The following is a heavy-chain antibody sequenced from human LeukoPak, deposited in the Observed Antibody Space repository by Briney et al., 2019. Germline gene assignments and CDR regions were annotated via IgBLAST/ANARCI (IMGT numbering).Heavy chain of an antibody. Sequence: GGSLRLSCAASGFTFSDHYVDWVRQAPGKGLEWVGRSRNKAYSYTTEYAASVKGRFSISRDDSRNSVYLQMNSLKIEDTAAYYCSRDPTMVRGVTDYWGQGTLVTVSS. CDR2: SRNKAYSYTT. CDR3: SRDPTMVRGVTDY. CDR1: GFTFSDHY. J-gene: IGHJ4*02. D-gene: IGHD3-10*01. V-gene: IGHV3-72*01.